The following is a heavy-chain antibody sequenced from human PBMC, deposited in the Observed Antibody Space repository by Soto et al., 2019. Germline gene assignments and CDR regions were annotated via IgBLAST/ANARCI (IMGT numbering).Heavy chain of an antibody. CDR2: VRPDGRDK. D-gene: IGHD3-16*01. J-gene: IGHJ4*02. Sequence: PXGSLRLSCLASGFSFSDYWMAWVRQAPGKGLEWVANVRPDGRDKFFAASVAGRFIISRHNFKNSVDLQMYSLRVEDTAVYFCARGRGAYYENSDFFDYWGPGALVTVSS. CDR1: GFSFSDYW. V-gene: IGHV3-7*03. CDR3: ARGRGAYYENSDFFDY.